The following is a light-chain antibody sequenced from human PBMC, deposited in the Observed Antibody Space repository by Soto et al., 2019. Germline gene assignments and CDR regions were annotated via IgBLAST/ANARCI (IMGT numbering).Light chain of an antibody. CDR3: QQYNSYSRT. CDR1: QSISSW. V-gene: IGKV1-5*03. Sequence: DIQMTQSPSTLSASVGDRVTITCRASQSISSWFAWYQQKPGKAPKLLIYKASSLESGVPSRFSGSGSGTEFTLTISSLQPDDFATYYFQQYNSYSRTFGQRTKVEIK. CDR2: KAS. J-gene: IGKJ1*01.